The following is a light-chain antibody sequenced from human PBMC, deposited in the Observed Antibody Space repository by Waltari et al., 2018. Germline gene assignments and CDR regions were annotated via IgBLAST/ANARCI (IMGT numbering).Light chain of an antibody. V-gene: IGKV3-20*01. J-gene: IGKJ1*01. CDR3: QHYVRLPAT. CDR2: GAS. Sequence: EIVLTQSPGTLTLSPGDRATLSCRASESVSRTLAWYQQKPGPAPMLLIYGASTRATVIPDRFSGGGSGTDFSLTISRLEPEDFAVYYCQHYVRLPATFGQGTKVENK. CDR1: ESVSRT.